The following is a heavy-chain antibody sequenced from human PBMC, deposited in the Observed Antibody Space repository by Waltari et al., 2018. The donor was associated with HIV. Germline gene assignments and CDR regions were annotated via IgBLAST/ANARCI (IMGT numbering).Heavy chain of an antibody. Sequence: EVQLVESGGGLVQPGGSLRLSCAASGFPFSSSSMNWVGQAPGKGLEWVSYISSSSSTIYYADSVKGRFTISRDNAKNSLYLQMNSLRAEDTAVYYCARDSSGWYYFDYWGQGTLVTVSS. CDR2: ISSSSSTI. CDR1: GFPFSSSS. J-gene: IGHJ4*02. V-gene: IGHV3-48*01. CDR3: ARDSSGWYYFDY. D-gene: IGHD6-19*01.